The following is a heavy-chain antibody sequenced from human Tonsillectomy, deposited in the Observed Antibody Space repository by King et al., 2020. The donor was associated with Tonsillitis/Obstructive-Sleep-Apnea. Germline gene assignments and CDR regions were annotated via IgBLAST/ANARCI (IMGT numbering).Heavy chain of an antibody. J-gene: IGHJ4*02. CDR1: GGSIRSSNYY. D-gene: IGHD5-12*01. Sequence: LQLQESGPGLVKPSETLSLTCTVSGGSIRSSNYYWGWIRQPPGKGLEWIGSISYSGNTYYNPALKSRVTISVDTSKNQFSLSLSSVTAADTAVYYCARYIVGTMIDYWGQGTLVTVSS. CDR3: ARYIVGTMIDY. V-gene: IGHV4-39*01. CDR2: ISYSGNT.